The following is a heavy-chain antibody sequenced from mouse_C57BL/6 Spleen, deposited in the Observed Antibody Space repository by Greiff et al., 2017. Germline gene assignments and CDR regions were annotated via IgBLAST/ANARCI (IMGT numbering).Heavy chain of an antibody. D-gene: IGHD1-3*01. Sequence: QVQLKESGAELAKPGASVKLSCKASGYTFTSYWMHWVKQRPGQGLEWIGYINPSSGYTKYNQKFKDKATLTADKSSSTAYMQLSSLTYEDSAVXYCAREAHRNAMDYWGQGTSVTVSS. CDR1: GYTFTSYW. J-gene: IGHJ4*01. CDR3: AREAHRNAMDY. V-gene: IGHV1-7*01. CDR2: INPSSGYT.